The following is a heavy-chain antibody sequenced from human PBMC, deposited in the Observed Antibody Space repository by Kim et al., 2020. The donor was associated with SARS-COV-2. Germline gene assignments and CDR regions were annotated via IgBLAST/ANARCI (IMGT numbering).Heavy chain of an antibody. D-gene: IGHD5-12*01. CDR2: IYHSGST. V-gene: IGHV4-4*02. CDR3: ARDLDSGSRKRRAFDI. CDR1: GGSISSSNW. J-gene: IGHJ3*02. Sequence: SETLSLTCAVSGGSISSSNWWSWVRQPPGKGLEWIGEIYHSGSTNYNPSLKSRVTISVDKSKNQFSLKLSSVTAADTAVYYCARDLDSGSRKRRAFDIWGQGTMVTVSS.